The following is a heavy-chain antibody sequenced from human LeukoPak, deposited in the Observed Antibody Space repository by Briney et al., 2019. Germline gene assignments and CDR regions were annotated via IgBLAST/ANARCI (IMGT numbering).Heavy chain of an antibody. CDR2: ISFSVNTK. V-gene: IGHV3-48*04. Sequence: GGSLRLSGAASGLTFSDYSMNWFRQAPGKGLEWVSYISFSVNTKYYGDSVKGRFTISRDNAKNSLYLHMDSLRAEDTAVYYCARGAYSSGWAYFDHWGQGTLVTVSS. J-gene: IGHJ4*02. D-gene: IGHD6-19*01. CDR3: ARGAYSSGWAYFDH. CDR1: GLTFSDYS.